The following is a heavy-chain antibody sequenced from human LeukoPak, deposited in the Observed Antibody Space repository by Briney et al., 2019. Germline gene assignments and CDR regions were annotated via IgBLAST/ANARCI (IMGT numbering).Heavy chain of an antibody. CDR2: IHTSGST. Sequence: SETLSLTCTVSGGSISSGSYYWSWIRQPAGKGLEWIGRIHTSGSTNYNPSLKSRVTISVDTSKNQFSLKLSSVTAADTAVYYCARESMVRGGKQNWFDPWGQGTLVTVSS. J-gene: IGHJ5*02. V-gene: IGHV4-61*02. D-gene: IGHD3-10*01. CDR3: ARESMVRGGKQNWFDP. CDR1: GGSISSGSYY.